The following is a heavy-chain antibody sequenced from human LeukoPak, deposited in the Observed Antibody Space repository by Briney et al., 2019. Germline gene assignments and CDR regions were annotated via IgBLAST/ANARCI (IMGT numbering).Heavy chain of an antibody. CDR3: ARIDYGSGSYYPVDY. J-gene: IGHJ4*02. CDR2: IYYSGST. CDR1: GGSISSGGYS. D-gene: IGHD3-10*01. V-gene: IGHV4-31*03. Sequence: SETLSLTCTVSGGSISSGGYSWSWIRQHPGQGLEWIGYIYYSGSTYYNPSLKSRVTISVDTSKNQFSLKLSSVTAADTAVYYCARIDYGSGSYYPVDYWGQGTLVTVSS.